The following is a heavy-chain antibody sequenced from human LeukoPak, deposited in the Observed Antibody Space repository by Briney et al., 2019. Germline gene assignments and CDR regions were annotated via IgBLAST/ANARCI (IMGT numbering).Heavy chain of an antibody. D-gene: IGHD3-10*01. CDR3: AREITMIRGVITPLYFDY. Sequence: SETLSLTCTVSGGSISSTSYYWGWIRQPPGKGLEWIGSIYYSGTTYYNPSLKSRVTISVDTSKNQFFLKLSSLTAADTAVYYCAREITMIRGVITPLYFDYWGQGTLVTVSS. J-gene: IGHJ4*02. CDR1: GGSISSTSYY. CDR2: IYYSGTT. V-gene: IGHV4-39*07.